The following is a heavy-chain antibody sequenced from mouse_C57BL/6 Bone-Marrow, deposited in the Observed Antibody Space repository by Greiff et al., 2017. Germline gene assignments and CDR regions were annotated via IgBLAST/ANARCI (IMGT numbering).Heavy chain of an antibody. Sequence: QVQLQQPGTELVKPGASVKLSCKASGYTFTSYWMHWVKQRPGQGLEWIGNINPSNGGTNYNEKFKSKATLTVDKSSSTAYMQLSSLSSEASAVYYCARRGYGNYAWFACWGQRALVSVSA. D-gene: IGHD2-10*02. CDR2: INPSNGGT. CDR1: GYTFTSYW. CDR3: ARRGYGNYAWFAC. V-gene: IGHV1-53*01. J-gene: IGHJ3*01.